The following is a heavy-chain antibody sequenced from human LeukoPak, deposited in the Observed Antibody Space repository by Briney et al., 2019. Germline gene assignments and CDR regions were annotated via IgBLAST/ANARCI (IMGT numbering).Heavy chain of an antibody. J-gene: IGHJ4*02. Sequence: GESLKISCKGSGYDFTTYWNGWVRQMPGKGLEWMGIIYPGDSDTRYSPSFQGQVTISADKSISTAYLQWSSLKASDTAMYYCARLTATSGASANHYWGQGTLVTVSS. D-gene: IGHD5-18*01. CDR2: IYPGDSDT. CDR1: GYDFTTYW. CDR3: ARLTATSGASANHY. V-gene: IGHV5-51*01.